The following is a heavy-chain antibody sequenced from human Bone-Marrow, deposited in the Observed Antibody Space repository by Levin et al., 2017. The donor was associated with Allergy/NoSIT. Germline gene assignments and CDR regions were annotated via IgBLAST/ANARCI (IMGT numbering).Heavy chain of an antibody. V-gene: IGHV1-69*13. CDR3: ARENCGGDCYSLPHYYGMDV. CDR2: IIPIFGTA. Sequence: SVKVSCKASGGTFSSYAISWVRQAPGQGLEWMGGIIPIFGTANYAQKFQGRVTITADESTSTAYMELSSLRSEDTAVYYCARENCGGDCYSLPHYYGMDVWGQGTTVTVSS. CDR1: GGTFSSYA. J-gene: IGHJ6*02. D-gene: IGHD2-21*02.